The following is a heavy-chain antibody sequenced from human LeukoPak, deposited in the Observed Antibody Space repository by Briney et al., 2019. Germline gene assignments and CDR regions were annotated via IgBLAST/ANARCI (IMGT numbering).Heavy chain of an antibody. CDR1: GHTFTTYY. D-gene: IGHD3-10*01. Sequence: ASVTVSCKASGHTFTTYYMHWVRQAPGQGLEWMGVINPSGSTTSDAQKFQGRVTMTRDTSRSTVYMELSSLRSEDTAVYYCARGQSGSGSYTSWFDPWGQGTLVTVSS. CDR2: INPSGSTT. CDR3: ARGQSGSGSYTSWFDP. J-gene: IGHJ5*02. V-gene: IGHV1-46*01.